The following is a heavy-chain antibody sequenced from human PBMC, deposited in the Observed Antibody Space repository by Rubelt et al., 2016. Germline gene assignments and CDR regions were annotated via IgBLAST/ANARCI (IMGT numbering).Heavy chain of an antibody. CDR1: GGSFSGYY. CDR2: INHSGST. V-gene: IGHV4-34*01. CDR3: ARGLARAAAAPRRLWFDP. D-gene: IGHD6-13*01. Sequence: QVQLQQWGAGLLMPSETLSLTCAVYGGSFSGYYWSWIRQPPGKGLEWIGEINHSGSTNYNPSLKSRVTISVYTSKNQVPLKLSSVTAADTAVYYCARGLARAAAAPRRLWFDPWGQGTLVTVSS. J-gene: IGHJ5*02.